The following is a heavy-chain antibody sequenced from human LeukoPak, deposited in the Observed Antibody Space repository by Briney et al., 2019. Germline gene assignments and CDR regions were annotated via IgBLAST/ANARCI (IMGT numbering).Heavy chain of an antibody. CDR3: ARPYYYDSRIDP. V-gene: IGHV4-30-4*01. D-gene: IGHD3-22*01. J-gene: IGHJ5*02. Sequence: SETLSLTCTVSGGSISSGDYYWSWIRQPPGKDLEWIAYMYYSGSTYYNPSLKSRVTMSADTSKNQLSLKLSSVTAADTAVYYCARPYYYDSRIDPWGQGIQVTVSS. CDR1: GGSISSGDYY. CDR2: MYYSGST.